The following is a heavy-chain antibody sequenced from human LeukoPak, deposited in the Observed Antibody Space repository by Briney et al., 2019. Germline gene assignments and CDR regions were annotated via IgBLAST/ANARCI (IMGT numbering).Heavy chain of an antibody. J-gene: IGHJ6*03. V-gene: IGHV3-23*01. D-gene: IGHD1-26*01. CDR2: ISGSGGST. CDR3: AKTMWGRDPYYYYYMDV. Sequence: PGGSLRLSCAASGFTFSSYGMSWVRQAPGKGLEWVSAISGSGGSTYYADSVKGRFTISRDNSKNTLYLQMNSLRAEDTAVYYCAKTMWGRDPYYYYYMDVWGKGTTVTVSS. CDR1: GFTFSSYG.